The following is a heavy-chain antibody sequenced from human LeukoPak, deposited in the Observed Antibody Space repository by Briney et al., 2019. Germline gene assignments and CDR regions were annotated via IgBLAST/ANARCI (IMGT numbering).Heavy chain of an antibody. Sequence: GGSLRLSCAGSGFIFSKYWMTWVRQAPGKGLEWVANIRHDGIRQNYLDSVEGRFSISRDNAQNSLFLQMNNLRVEDTGIYYCVRDDDYERDDIWYDALDVGGPGTRVTVSS. CDR2: IRHDGIRQ. V-gene: IGHV3-7*01. D-gene: IGHD3-22*01. J-gene: IGHJ3*01. CDR1: GFIFSKYW. CDR3: VRDDDYERDDIWYDALDV.